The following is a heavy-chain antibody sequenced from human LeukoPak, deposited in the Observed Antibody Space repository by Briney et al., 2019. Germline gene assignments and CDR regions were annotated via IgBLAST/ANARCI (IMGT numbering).Heavy chain of an antibody. CDR3: ARLRLLESYGMDV. J-gene: IGHJ6*02. Sequence: ASVKVSCKASGYTFTGYYIHWVRQAPGQGVEWMGWINPNSGGTNYAQKFQGRVTMTRDTSISTAYMELSRLRSDDTAVYYCARLRLLESYGMDVWGQGTTVTVSS. V-gene: IGHV1-2*02. CDR2: INPNSGGT. D-gene: IGHD3-3*01. CDR1: GYTFTGYY.